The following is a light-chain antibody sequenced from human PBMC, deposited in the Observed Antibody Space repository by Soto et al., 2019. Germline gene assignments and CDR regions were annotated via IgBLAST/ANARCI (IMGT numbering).Light chain of an antibody. V-gene: IGKV1-33*01. CDR3: LQYDNLPYT. Sequence: DIQMTQSPSSLSVSIGGRVTITCQASQDITIYLNWYQQKPGKAPKLLIYDASNWAAGVPSRFSGSASGTDFTLTISSLQPEDIATYYCLQYDNLPYTFGQGTKLEIK. CDR1: QDITIY. J-gene: IGKJ2*01. CDR2: DAS.